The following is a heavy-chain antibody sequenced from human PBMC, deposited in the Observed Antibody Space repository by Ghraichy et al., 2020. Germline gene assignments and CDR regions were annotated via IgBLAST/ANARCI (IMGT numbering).Heavy chain of an antibody. D-gene: IGHD2-2*02. CDR3: AHSRLDIVVVPAAIHFDY. CDR2: IYWNDDK. J-gene: IGHJ4*02. CDR1: GFSLSTSGVG. Sequence: SGPTLVKPTQTLTLTCTFSGFSLSTSGVGVGWIRQPPGKALEWLALIYWNDDKRYSPSLKSRLTITKDTSKNQVVLTMTNMDPVDTATYYCAHSRLDIVVVPAAIHFDYWGQGTLVTVSS. V-gene: IGHV2-5*01.